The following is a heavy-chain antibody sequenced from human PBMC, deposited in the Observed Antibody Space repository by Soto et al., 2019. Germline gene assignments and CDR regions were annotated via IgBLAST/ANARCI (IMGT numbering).Heavy chain of an antibody. V-gene: IGHV3-33*01. CDR2: IWYDGSNK. D-gene: IGHD3-3*01. CDR3: ARDSNDFWSGYFHYYYGMDV. Sequence: QVQLVESGGGVVQPGRSLRLSCAASGFTFSSYGMHWVRQAPGKGLEWVAVIWYDGSNKYYADSVKGRFTISRDNSXXTXYPXMNSLRAEDTAVYYCARDSNDFWSGYFHYYYGMDVWGQGTTVTVSS. CDR1: GFTFSSYG. J-gene: IGHJ6*02.